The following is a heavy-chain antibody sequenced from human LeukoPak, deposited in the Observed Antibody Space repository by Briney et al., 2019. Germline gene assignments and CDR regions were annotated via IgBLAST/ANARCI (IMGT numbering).Heavy chain of an antibody. Sequence: SETLSLTCAVSGYSISSAFYWGWIRQSPGKGLEWIGTIHYSGSTSYNPSLKSRVTISVDTSKNQFSLKLSSVTAADTAVYYCARVTWFPGTSYYYMDVWGKGTTVTVSS. CDR1: GYSISSAFY. CDR3: ARVTWFPGTSYYYMDV. CDR2: IHYSGST. V-gene: IGHV4-38-2*01. J-gene: IGHJ6*03. D-gene: IGHD1-1*01.